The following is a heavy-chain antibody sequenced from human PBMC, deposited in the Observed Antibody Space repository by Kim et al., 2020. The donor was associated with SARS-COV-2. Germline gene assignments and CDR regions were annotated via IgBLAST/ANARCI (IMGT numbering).Heavy chain of an antibody. D-gene: IGHD3-9*01. J-gene: IGHJ4*02. CDR1: GFTFGDYA. CDR2: IRSKAYGGTT. CDR3: TVHSYDILTGYYNGVDY. Sequence: GGSLRLSCTASGFTFGDYAMSWFRQAPGKGLEWVGFIRSKAYGGTTEYAASVKGRFTISRDDSKSIAYLQMNSLKTEDTAVYYCTVHSYDILTGYYNGVDYWGQGTLVTVSS. V-gene: IGHV3-49*03.